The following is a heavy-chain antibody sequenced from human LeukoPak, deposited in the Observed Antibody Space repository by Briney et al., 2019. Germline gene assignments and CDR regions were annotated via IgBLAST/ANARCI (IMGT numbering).Heavy chain of an antibody. J-gene: IGHJ4*02. CDR1: GFIFSSYA. CDR3: GKDRESRGWFYFDY. Sequence: PGGSLRLSCAASGFIFSSYAMNWVRQTPGKGLEWVSGISESGSSTYYADTVKGRFTISRDNSKNTLYLQMNSLRAEDTAVYYFGKDRESRGWFYFDYWGGETLVTVSS. D-gene: IGHD6-19*01. V-gene: IGHV3-23*01. CDR2: ISESGSST.